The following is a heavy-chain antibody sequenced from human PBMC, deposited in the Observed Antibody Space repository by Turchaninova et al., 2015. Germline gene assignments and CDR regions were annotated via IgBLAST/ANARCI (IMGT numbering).Heavy chain of an antibody. V-gene: IGHV1-69*12. CDR3: ARGPDSSSYYYFY. Sequence: QVQLVQSGAEVKKPGSSVKVSCKASGGPFSTSAISWVRQAPGHGLAWMGGTIPILCTANHAQKVQGRVTITAEESTSTAYMRLSSLRSEDTALYYCARGPDSSSYYYFYWGQGTLVTVSS. D-gene: IGHD3-22*01. CDR1: GGPFSTSA. CDR2: TIPILCTA. J-gene: IGHJ4*02.